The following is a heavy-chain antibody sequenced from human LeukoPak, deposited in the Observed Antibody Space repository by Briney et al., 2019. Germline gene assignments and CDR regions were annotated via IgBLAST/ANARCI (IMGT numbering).Heavy chain of an antibody. CDR1: GGSISSSSYY. J-gene: IGHJ4*02. V-gene: IGHV4-39*01. CDR3: ARHDQHYYGSGSYYSGFDY. CDR2: IYYSGST. D-gene: IGHD3-10*01. Sequence: SETLSLTCTVSGGSISSSSYYWGWIRQPPGKGLEWIGSIYYSGSTYYNPSLKSRVTISVDTSKNQFSLKLSSVTAADTAVYYCARHDQHYYGSGSYYSGFDYWGQGTLVTVSS.